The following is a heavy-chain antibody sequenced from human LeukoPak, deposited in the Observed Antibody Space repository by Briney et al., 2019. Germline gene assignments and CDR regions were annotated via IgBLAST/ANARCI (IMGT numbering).Heavy chain of an antibody. CDR2: ISYDGSNK. Sequence: GGSLRLSCAASGFTFSSYAMHWVRQAPGKGLEWVAVISYDGSNKYYADSVKGRFTISRDNSKNTLYLQMNSLRAEDTAVYYCARSKVAATSGRVYYFDYWGQGTLVTASS. D-gene: IGHD2-15*01. CDR1: GFTFSSYA. J-gene: IGHJ4*02. V-gene: IGHV3-30*04. CDR3: ARSKVAATSGRVYYFDY.